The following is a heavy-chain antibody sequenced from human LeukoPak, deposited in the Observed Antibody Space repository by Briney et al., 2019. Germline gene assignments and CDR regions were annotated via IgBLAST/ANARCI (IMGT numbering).Heavy chain of an antibody. CDR2: VKQDGSEK. D-gene: IGHD3-10*01. J-gene: IGHJ4*02. V-gene: IGHV3-7*01. CDR1: GFTFSSYW. Sequence: GGSLRLSCAASGFTFSSYWMSWVRQAPGKGLEWVANVKQDGSEKYYVDSVKGRFTISRDNAKNSLYLQMNSLRAEDTAVYYCARVGIHYYGSGSYYKFDYWGQGTLVTVSS. CDR3: ARVGIHYYGSGSYYKFDY.